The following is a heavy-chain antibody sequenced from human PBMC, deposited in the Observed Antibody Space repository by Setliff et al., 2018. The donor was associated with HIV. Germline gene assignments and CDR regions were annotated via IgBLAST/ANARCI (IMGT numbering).Heavy chain of an antibody. CDR2: IYWNNNK. CDR1: GFSLSSSGVG. CDR3: AYSGRQLRGPYFDF. V-gene: IGHV2-5*01. J-gene: IGHJ4*02. Sequence: SGPTLVNPTQTLTLTCTFSGFSLSSSGVGVGWIRQPPGKALEWLAVIYWNNNKHYSTSLKSRLTVTKDTSKNRVVFTMTNMDPVDTATYYCAYSGRQLRGPYFDFWGQGTPVTVSS. D-gene: IGHD1-1*01.